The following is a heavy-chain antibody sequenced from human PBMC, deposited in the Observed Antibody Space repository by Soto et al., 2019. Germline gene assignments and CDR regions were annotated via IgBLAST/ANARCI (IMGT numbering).Heavy chain of an antibody. CDR3: ARGLFSSGWYSYFDP. CDR1: TGSLRGYY. V-gene: IGHV4-34*01. CDR2: ISQSGFT. Sequence: ASETLSLTCAVSTGSLRGYYWTWIRQSPGKGLEWIGEISQSGFTNYNPSLESRVTLSVDTSKSEFSLHLTSMTAADTALYYCARGLFSSGWYSYFDPWGQGTPVTVSS. J-gene: IGHJ5*02. D-gene: IGHD6-19*01.